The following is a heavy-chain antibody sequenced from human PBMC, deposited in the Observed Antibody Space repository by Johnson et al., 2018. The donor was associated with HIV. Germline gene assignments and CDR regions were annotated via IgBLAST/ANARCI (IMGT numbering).Heavy chain of an antibody. D-gene: IGHD3-16*01. J-gene: IGHJ3*02. CDR3: ARRGRRADDAFDI. V-gene: IGHV3-30*03. CDR2: ISYDGSNK. CDR1: GFIFNNVW. Sequence: QVQLVESGGGLVKPGGSLRLSCVASGFIFNNVWMSLVRQAPGKGLEWVVVISYDGSNKYYPDSVKGRFTISRDNPWNTLYLQMNSLRAEDTAVYYCARRGRRADDAFDIWGQGTMVTVSS.